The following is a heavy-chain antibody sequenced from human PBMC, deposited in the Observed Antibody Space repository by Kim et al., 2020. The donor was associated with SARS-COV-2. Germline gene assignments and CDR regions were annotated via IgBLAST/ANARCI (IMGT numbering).Heavy chain of an antibody. V-gene: IGHV4-59*01. D-gene: IGHD2-8*01. CDR1: SDSMSSYY. CDR3: ARSGGPGSWCQFDH. CDR2: IYYSGNT. Sequence: SETLSLTCAISSDSMSSYYWSWIRHLPGRGLEWIGYIYYSGNTDYNPSLKSGVSISWDTSKGHFPLDVTSLTAAATAVYDWARSGGPGSWCQFDHWDQG. J-gene: IGHJ4*02.